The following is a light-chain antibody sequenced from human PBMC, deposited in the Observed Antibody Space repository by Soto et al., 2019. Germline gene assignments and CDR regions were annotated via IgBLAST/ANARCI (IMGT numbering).Light chain of an antibody. CDR1: QSVSSSY. V-gene: IGKV3-20*01. Sequence: EIVLTQSPGTLSLSPGERATLSCRASQSVSSSYLAWYQQKPGQAPRLLIYGASSRATGIPDRFSGSWSGTDFTLTISRLESEDVAVYYCQEYGSSPLFTFGPGTRVDIK. J-gene: IGKJ3*01. CDR3: QEYGSSPLFT. CDR2: GAS.